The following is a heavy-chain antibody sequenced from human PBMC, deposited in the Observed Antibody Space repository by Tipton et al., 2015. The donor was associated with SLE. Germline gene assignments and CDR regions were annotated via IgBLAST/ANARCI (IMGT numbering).Heavy chain of an antibody. CDR1: ELTVSNNF. CDR2: IYRGGKK. J-gene: IGHJ6*02. CDR3: ARDTYYYDSSGYYSYYYYYGMDV. Sequence: SLRLSCAVSELTVSNNFMSWVRQAPGKGLEWVSIIYRGGKKFYADSVKGRFTISRDHFKNTLYLQMNSLRAEDTAVYYCARDTYYYDSSGYYSYYYYYGMDVWGQGTTVTVSS. V-gene: IGHV3-66*01. D-gene: IGHD3-22*01.